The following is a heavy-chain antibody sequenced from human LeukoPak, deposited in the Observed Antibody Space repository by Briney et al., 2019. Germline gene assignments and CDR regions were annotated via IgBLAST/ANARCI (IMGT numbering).Heavy chain of an antibody. CDR3: ARRREQWLVRGSLDY. CDR2: IKEDGSEK. CDR1: GFTFRRYW. J-gene: IGHJ4*02. D-gene: IGHD6-19*01. Sequence: AGGSLRLSCVASGFTFRRYWMTWVRQAPGKKPEWVANIKEDGSEKYYDDSVRGRFTISRDNAKNTLYLDMNSLRAEDTAVYYCARRREQWLVRGSLDYWGQGTLVTVSS. V-gene: IGHV3-7*01.